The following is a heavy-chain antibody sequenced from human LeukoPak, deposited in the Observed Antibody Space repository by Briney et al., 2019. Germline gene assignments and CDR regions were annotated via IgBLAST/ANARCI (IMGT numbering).Heavy chain of an antibody. V-gene: IGHV4-38-2*01. D-gene: IGHD6-13*01. CDR1: GYSISSGYY. CDR2: IFQSGNT. Sequence: SETLSLTCAVSGYSISSGYYWGWFRQPPGKGLEWIGCIFQSGNTYYNPSLKSRVSISVDTSNNHLSLKLTSVTAADSAVYYCARQGGSSSPYYYYYMDVWGKGTTVTVSS. J-gene: IGHJ6*03. CDR3: ARQGGSSSPYYYYYMDV.